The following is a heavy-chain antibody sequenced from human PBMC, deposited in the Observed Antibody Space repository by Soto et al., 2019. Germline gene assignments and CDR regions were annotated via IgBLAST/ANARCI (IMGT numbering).Heavy chain of an antibody. V-gene: IGHV3-23*01. CDR1: RFTFSDYA. J-gene: IGHJ6*02. CDR2: ISGSGDKT. Sequence: EVQLLDSGGGLVQPGGSLRLSCAASRFTFSDYAMSWVRQAPGKGLEWVSVISGSGDKTYYTDSVKGLFTVSRDNSQNTLSLQMHSLRADDTAVYHCVRILTGDSISGMDVWGQGTTVTVSS. D-gene: IGHD3-9*01. CDR3: VRILTGDSISGMDV.